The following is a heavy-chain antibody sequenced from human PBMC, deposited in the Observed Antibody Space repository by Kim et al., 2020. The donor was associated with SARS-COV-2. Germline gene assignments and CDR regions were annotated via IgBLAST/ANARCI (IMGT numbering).Heavy chain of an antibody. CDR1: GFTFSDYY. CDR2: ISSSGSTI. Sequence: GGSLRLSCAASGFTFSDYYMSWIRQAPGKGLVWVSYISSSGSTIYYADSVKGRFTISRDNAKNSLYLQMNSLRAEDTAVYYCARDSGPRVVPAATAHYYYYGMDVWGQGTTVTVSS. D-gene: IGHD2-2*01. V-gene: IGHV3-11*01. CDR3: ARDSGPRVVPAATAHYYYYGMDV. J-gene: IGHJ6*02.